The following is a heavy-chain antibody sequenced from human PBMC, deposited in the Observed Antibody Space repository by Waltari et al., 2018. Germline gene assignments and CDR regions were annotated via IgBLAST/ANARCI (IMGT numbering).Heavy chain of an antibody. D-gene: IGHD2-15*01. CDR1: GFTFSSYW. Sequence: EVQLVESGGGLVQPGGSLRLSCAASGFTFSSYWMSWVRKAPGKGLEWVANIKQDGSEKYYVDSVKGRFTISRDNAKNSLYLQMNSLRAEDTAVYYCARQSWWRKGSYYYYYMDVWGKGTTVTVSS. CDR2: IKQDGSEK. J-gene: IGHJ6*03. CDR3: ARQSWWRKGSYYYYYMDV. V-gene: IGHV3-7*01.